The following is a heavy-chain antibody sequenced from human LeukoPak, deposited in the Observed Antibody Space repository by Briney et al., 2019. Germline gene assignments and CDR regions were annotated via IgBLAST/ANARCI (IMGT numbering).Heavy chain of an antibody. J-gene: IGHJ4*02. Sequence: PGGSLRLSCAASGFTFSRHWMYWVRQAPGKGLEWVANIKQDGSAKPYVDSVKGRFTISRDNAKNSLFLQTNSLRAEDTAVYYCARDNGWSADFWGRGTLVTVSS. V-gene: IGHV3-7*03. CDR1: GFTFSRHW. CDR2: IKQDGSAK. D-gene: IGHD2-15*01. CDR3: ARDNGWSADF.